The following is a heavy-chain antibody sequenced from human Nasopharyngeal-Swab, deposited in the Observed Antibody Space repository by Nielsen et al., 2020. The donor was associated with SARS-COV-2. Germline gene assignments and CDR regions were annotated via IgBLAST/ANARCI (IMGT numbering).Heavy chain of an antibody. CDR3: ARIAVAVSPV. J-gene: IGHJ4*02. D-gene: IGHD6-19*01. V-gene: IGHV6-1*01. Sequence: SQTLSLTCAISGDSVSSTTAAWNWIRQSPSRGLEWLGRTYYRSMWNNDYAVSVRGRITINPDPSKNQFSLQLNSVTPEDTAVYYCARIAVAVSPVWGQGTLVTVSS. CDR2: TYYRSMWNN. CDR1: GDSVSSTTAA.